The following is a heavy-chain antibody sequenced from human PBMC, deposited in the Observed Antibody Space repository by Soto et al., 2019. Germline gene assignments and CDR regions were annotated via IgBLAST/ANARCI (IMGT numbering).Heavy chain of an antibody. Sequence: QVQLQESGPGLVKPSQTLTLTCTVSGGSISSGRFYWSWIRQHPGKGLEWIGHISDSGSSYYNPSLESRVTISVDTSENQFSLKLSAVMAADTAVYFCARTTFYDIFTAYYSLFDYWGQGTKVTVSS. CDR3: ARTTFYDIFTAYYSLFDY. CDR1: GGSISSGRFY. J-gene: IGHJ4*02. V-gene: IGHV4-31*03. CDR2: ISDSGSS. D-gene: IGHD3-9*01.